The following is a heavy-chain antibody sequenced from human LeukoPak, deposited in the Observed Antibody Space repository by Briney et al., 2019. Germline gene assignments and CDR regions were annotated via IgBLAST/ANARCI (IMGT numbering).Heavy chain of an antibody. V-gene: IGHV3-66*01. CDR3: AREMYCSGGSCYGDAFDI. D-gene: IGHD2-15*01. CDR1: GFTVSNTY. J-gene: IGHJ3*02. Sequence: PGGSLRLSCAASGFTVSNTYMSWVRQAPGRGLEWVSVIYSGGSTYYADSVKGRFSISRDKSKNALYLQMNSLRAEDTALYYCAREMYCSGGSCYGDAFDIWGQGTMVTVSS. CDR2: IYSGGST.